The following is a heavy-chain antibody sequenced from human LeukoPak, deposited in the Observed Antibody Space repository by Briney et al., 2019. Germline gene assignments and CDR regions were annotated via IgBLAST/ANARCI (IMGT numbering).Heavy chain of an antibody. Sequence: GRSLRLSCAASGSAFSSYGMHWVRQAPGKGLEWVAVISYDGSNKNYADSVKGRFTISRDNSKNTLYLQMNSLRAEDTAVYYCARAGGVPAAIRGWYFDLWGRGTLVTVSS. V-gene: IGHV3-30*03. CDR1: GSAFSSYG. CDR3: ARAGGVPAAIRGWYFDL. J-gene: IGHJ2*01. D-gene: IGHD2-2*02. CDR2: ISYDGSNK.